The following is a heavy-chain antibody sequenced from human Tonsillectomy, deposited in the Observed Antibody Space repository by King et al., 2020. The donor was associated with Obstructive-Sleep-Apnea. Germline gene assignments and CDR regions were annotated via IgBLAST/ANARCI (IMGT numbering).Heavy chain of an antibody. CDR2: IDPSDSYT. CDR3: ARGEGRGAPSDYYGMDV. CDR1: GSSFTSYW. J-gene: IGHJ6*02. D-gene: IGHD3-10*01. Sequence: QVESGAEVKKPGESLRISCKGSGSSFTSYWISWVRQMPGKGLEWMGRIDPSDSYTNYSPSFQGHVTISADKSISTAYLQWSSLKASDTAMYYCARGEGRGAPSDYYGMDVWGQGTTVTVSS. V-gene: IGHV5-10-1*01.